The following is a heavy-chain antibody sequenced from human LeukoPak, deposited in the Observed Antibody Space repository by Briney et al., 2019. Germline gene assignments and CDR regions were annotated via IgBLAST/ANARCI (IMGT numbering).Heavy chain of an antibody. Sequence: LPGGSLRLSCAASGFTFSIYAMSWVRQAPGKGLEWVSAINGSGGSTYYADSVKGRFTISRDNAKNSLYLQMNSLRAEDTAVYYCAELGITMIGGVWGKGTTVTISS. J-gene: IGHJ6*04. CDR1: GFTFSIYA. V-gene: IGHV3-23*01. CDR3: AELGITMIGGV. D-gene: IGHD3-10*02. CDR2: INGSGGST.